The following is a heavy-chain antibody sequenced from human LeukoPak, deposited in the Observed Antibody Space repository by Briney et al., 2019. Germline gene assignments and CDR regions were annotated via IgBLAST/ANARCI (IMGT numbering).Heavy chain of an antibody. CDR1: GFTFSDFA. J-gene: IGHJ3*01. CDR2: ISHDGTNI. CDR3: AKDRGGSSQLGDAFDV. D-gene: IGHD2-15*01. Sequence: PGGSLRLSCTASGFTFSDFAMHWVRQAPGKGLKWVALISHDGTNIYYEDSVRGRFTISRDNSRNTLYLQMNSLRADDTAVYYCAKDRGGSSQLGDAFDVWGQGTMVSVSS. V-gene: IGHV3-30*18.